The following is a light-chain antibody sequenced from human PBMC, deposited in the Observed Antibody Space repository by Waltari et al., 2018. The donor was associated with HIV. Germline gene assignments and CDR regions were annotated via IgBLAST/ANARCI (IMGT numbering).Light chain of an antibody. CDR1: SSDVGAYDY. CDR2: EVA. J-gene: IGLJ2*01. V-gene: IGLV2-14*01. CDR3: SSYTNMGTLI. Sequence: QSALAQPASVSGSPGQSITISCTGTSSDVGAYDYVSWYQQNPGQAPKLIIYEVAYRPSGVSNRFSGSKSGNTASLTISGLQPEDEADYYCSSYTNMGTLIFGGGTKLTVL.